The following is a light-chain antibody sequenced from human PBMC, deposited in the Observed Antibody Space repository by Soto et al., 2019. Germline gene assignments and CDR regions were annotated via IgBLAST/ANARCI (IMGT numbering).Light chain of an antibody. V-gene: IGLV2-14*03. CDR1: SSDVGGQKS. CDR2: YVT. CDR3: GSFTSSSTWV. J-gene: IGLJ3*02. Sequence: QSALTQPASVSGSPGQSITISCTGTSSDVGGQKSVSWFQHHPGKAPKLMIYYVTNRPSGVSNRFSGSKSGNTASLTISGLEDEDEAYYYCGSFTSSSTWVFGGGTKVTVL.